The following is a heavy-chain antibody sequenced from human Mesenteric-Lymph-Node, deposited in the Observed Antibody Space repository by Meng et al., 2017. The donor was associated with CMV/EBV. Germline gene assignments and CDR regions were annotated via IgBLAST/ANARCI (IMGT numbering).Heavy chain of an antibody. D-gene: IGHD3-10*01. Sequence: SVKVSCKASGGTFSSYTISWVRQAPGQGLEWMGRIIPILGIANYAQKFQGRVTITADKSTSTAYMELSSLRSEDTAVYYCARSFGQSIRGYYYGMDVWGQGTTVTVSS. CDR2: IIPILGIA. J-gene: IGHJ6*02. V-gene: IGHV1-69*02. CDR3: ARSFGQSIRGYYYGMDV. CDR1: GGTFSSYT.